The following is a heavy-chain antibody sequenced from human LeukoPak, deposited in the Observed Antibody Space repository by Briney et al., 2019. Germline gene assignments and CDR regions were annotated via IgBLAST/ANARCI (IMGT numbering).Heavy chain of an antibody. Sequence: PSETLSLTCTVSGGSISSYYWSWIRQPAGKGLEWIGRIYTSGSTNYNPSLKSRVTMSVDTSKNQFSLKLSSVTAADTAVYYCASDSSGYYWNTNDAFDIWGQGTMVTVSS. D-gene: IGHD3-22*01. CDR2: IYTSGST. CDR3: ASDSSGYYWNTNDAFDI. CDR1: GGSISSYY. J-gene: IGHJ3*02. V-gene: IGHV4-4*07.